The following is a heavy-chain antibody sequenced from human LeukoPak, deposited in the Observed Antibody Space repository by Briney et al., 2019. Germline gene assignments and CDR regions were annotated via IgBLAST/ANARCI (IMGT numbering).Heavy chain of an antibody. D-gene: IGHD2-2*01. CDR1: GGSISSGGYS. Sequence: SQTLSLTCAVSGGSISSGGYSWSWIRQPPGKGLEWIGYIYHSGSTYYNPSLKSRVTISVDRSKNQFSLKLSSVTAADTAVYYCARGGGRVCSSTSCYWKGWFDPWGQGTLVTVSS. CDR3: ARGGGRVCSSTSCYWKGWFDP. V-gene: IGHV4-30-2*01. CDR2: IYHSGST. J-gene: IGHJ5*02.